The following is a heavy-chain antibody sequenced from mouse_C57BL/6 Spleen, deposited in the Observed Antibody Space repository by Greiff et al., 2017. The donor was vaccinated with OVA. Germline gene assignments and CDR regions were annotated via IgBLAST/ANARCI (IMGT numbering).Heavy chain of an antibody. CDR3: ARNHDYDAYYFDY. J-gene: IGHJ2*01. D-gene: IGHD2-4*01. V-gene: IGHV2-2*01. Sequence: VKVVESGPGLVQPSQSLSITCTVSGFSLTSYGVHWVRQSPGKGLEWLGVIWSGGSTDYNAAFISRLSISKDNSKSQVFFKMNSLQADDTAIYYCARNHDYDAYYFDYWGQGTTLTVSS. CDR2: IWSGGST. CDR1: GFSLTSYG.